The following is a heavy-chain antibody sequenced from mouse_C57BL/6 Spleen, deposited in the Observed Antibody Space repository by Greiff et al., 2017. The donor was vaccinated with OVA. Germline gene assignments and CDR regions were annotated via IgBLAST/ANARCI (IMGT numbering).Heavy chain of an antibody. D-gene: IGHD2-4*01. V-gene: IGHV1-64*01. J-gene: IGHJ3*02. CDR1: GYTFTSYW. CDR3: ARSNYDYDGGFGD. CDR2: IHPNSGST. Sequence: VQLQQPGAELVKPGASVKLSCKASGYTFTSYWMHWVKQRPGQGLEWIGMIHPNSGSTNYNEKFKSKATLTVDKSSSTAYMQLSSLTSEDSAVYYCARSNYDYDGGFGDWGKGTLVTVAA.